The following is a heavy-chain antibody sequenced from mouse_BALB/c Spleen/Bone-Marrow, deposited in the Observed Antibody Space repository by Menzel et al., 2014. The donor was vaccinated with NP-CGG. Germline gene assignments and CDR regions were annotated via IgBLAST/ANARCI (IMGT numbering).Heavy chain of an antibody. CDR1: GFTFTNNV. Sequence: VQLQQSGSELVKPGASVEMSCKASGFTFTNNVMHWVKQKPWQGLEWIGYINPYNDGTKYNEKFKGKATLTSDKSSGTAYMEPSSLTSEDSAVYYYATGPSDYGSSSGHVAYRGQGTSCTVCS. V-gene: IGHV1-14*01. D-gene: IGHD1-1*01. J-gene: IGHJ4*01. CDR2: INPYNDGT. CDR3: ATGPSDYGSSSGHVAY.